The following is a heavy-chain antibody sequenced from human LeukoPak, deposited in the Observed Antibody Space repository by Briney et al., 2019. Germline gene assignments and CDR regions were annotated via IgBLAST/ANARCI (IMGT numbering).Heavy chain of an antibody. CDR2: IKSKTDGGTT. Sequence: GGSLRLSCAASGLTFSNAWMSWVRQAPGKGLEWVGRIKSKTDGGTTDYAAPVKGRFTISRDDSKNTLYLQMNSLKTEDTAVYYCTGYYDSSGYYFSEYFQHWGQGTLVTVSS. CDR1: GLTFSNAW. J-gene: IGHJ1*01. V-gene: IGHV3-15*01. CDR3: TGYYDSSGYYFSEYFQH. D-gene: IGHD3-22*01.